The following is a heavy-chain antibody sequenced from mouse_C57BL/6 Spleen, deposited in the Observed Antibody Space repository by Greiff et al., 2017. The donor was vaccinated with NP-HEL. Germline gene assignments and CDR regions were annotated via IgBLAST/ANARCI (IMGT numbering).Heavy chain of an antibody. V-gene: IGHV14-3*01. D-gene: IGHD1-1*01. CDR1: GSNIKNTY. CDR2: IDPANGNT. Sequence: VHVKQSVAELVRPGASVKLSCTASGSNIKNTYMHWVKQRPEQGLEWIGRIDPANGNTKSAPKFQGKATITADTSSNTAYLQLSSLTSEDTAIYYCARGDYGSPWYFDVWGTGTTVTVSS. J-gene: IGHJ1*03. CDR3: ARGDYGSPWYFDV.